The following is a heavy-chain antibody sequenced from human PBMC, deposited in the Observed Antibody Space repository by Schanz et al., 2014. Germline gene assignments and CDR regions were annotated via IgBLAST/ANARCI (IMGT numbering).Heavy chain of an antibody. Sequence: QVQLVESGGGVVRPGRSLRLSCAASEFTFTTYAMHWVRQAPGKGLEWVAVISYDGSHKYYADSVKGRFTVSRDNSKNTLYLQMNSLRAEDTAIYYCAKDMARGGYNWVFDSWGQGTLVTVSS. CDR3: AKDMARGGYNWVFDS. V-gene: IGHV3-30*04. J-gene: IGHJ4*02. D-gene: IGHD5-12*01. CDR2: ISYDGSHK. CDR1: EFTFTTYA.